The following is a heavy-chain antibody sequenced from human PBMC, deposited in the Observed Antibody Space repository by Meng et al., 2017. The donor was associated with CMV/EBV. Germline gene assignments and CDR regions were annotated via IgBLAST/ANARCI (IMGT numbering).Heavy chain of an antibody. J-gene: IGHJ4*02. CDR3: AKAPQMFLEWLSIDY. CDR2: ISSNGGST. Sequence: GESLKISCAASGFTFSSYAMHWVRQAPGKGLEYVSAISSNGGSTYYADSVKGRFTISRDNSKNTLYLQMGSLRAEDTAVYYCAKAPQMFLEWLSIDYWGQGTLVTVSS. V-gene: IGHV3-64*02. D-gene: IGHD3-3*01. CDR1: GFTFSSYA.